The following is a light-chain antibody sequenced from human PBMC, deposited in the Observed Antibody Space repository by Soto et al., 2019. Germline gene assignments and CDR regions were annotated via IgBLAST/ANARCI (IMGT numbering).Light chain of an antibody. CDR1: SSDVGGYNY. Sequence: QSALTQPASVSGSPGQSITISCTGTSSDVGGYNYVSWYQQHPGKAPKLMIYDVSNRPSGVSNRFSGSKSGNTASLTISGLQAEDEADYYCCSYAGSSTFGFGGGTKLTVL. J-gene: IGLJ3*02. V-gene: IGLV2-23*02. CDR2: DVS. CDR3: CSYAGSSTFG.